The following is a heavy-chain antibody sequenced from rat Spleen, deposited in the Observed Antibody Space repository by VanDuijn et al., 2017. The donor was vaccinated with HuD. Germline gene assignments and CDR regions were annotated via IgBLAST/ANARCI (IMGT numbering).Heavy chain of an antibody. D-gene: IGHD1-12*03. Sequence: EVQLVESGGGLVQPGRSMKLSCAASGFTFSNYYMAWVRQAPTKGLEWVASISTGGGNTYYRDSVKGRFTISRDNAKSTLYLQMDSLRSEDTATYYCARHDYDGYYFDYWGQGVMVTVSS. CDR2: ISTGGGNT. J-gene: IGHJ2*01. CDR3: ARHDYDGYYFDY. CDR1: GFTFSNYY. V-gene: IGHV5-25*01.